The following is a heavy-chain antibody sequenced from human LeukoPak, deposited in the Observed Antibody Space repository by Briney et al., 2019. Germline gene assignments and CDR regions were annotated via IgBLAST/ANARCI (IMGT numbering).Heavy chain of an antibody. Sequence: GGSLRLSCAASGFTFSSYWMSWVRQAPGKGLEWVANIKQDGGEKYYVDSVKGRFTISRDNAKTSLYLQMTSLRAEDTAVYYCARDKYFDSTTYYPRFDYWGQGILVTVSS. CDR2: IKQDGGEK. V-gene: IGHV3-7*04. D-gene: IGHD3-22*01. CDR1: GFTFSSYW. J-gene: IGHJ4*02. CDR3: ARDKYFDSTTYYPRFDY.